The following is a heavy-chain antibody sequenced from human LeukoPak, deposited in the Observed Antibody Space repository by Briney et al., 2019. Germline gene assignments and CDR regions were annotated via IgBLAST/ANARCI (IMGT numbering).Heavy chain of an antibody. J-gene: IGHJ4*02. D-gene: IGHD3-10*01. V-gene: IGHV3-23*01. Sequence: PGGSLRLSCAASGFTFSSYAMSWVRQAPGKGLEWVSAISGSGGSTYYADSVKGRFTISRDNSKNTLYLQMNSLRAEDTAVYYCATLLHGSGSYYVCFDYWGQGTLVTVSS. CDR2: ISGSGGST. CDR1: GFTFSSYA. CDR3: ATLLHGSGSYYVCFDY.